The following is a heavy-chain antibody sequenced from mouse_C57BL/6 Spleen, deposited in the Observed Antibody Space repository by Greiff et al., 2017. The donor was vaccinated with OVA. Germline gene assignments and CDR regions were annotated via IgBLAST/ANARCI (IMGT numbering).Heavy chain of an antibody. D-gene: IGHD1-1*01. CDR3: ARKGITTVALDY. J-gene: IGHJ2*01. CDR2: ISDGGSYT. CDR1: GFTFSSYA. Sequence: EVKLLEPGGGLVKPGGSLKLSCAASGFTFSSYAMSWVRQTPEKRLEWVATISDGGSYTYYPDNVKGRFTISRDNAKNNLYLQMSHLRSEDTAMYYCARKGITTVALDYWGQGTTLTVSS. V-gene: IGHV5-4*03.